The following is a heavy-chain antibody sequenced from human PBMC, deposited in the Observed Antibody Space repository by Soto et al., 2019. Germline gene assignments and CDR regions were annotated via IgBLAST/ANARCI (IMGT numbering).Heavy chain of an antibody. Sequence: QVQLQESGPGLVRPSWALSVTCDVSGDSISRSHWWSWVRQSPGKGLEWIGEISHSGVTNYNPYLKSRVTISGDKSKNQLSLKLTSVTAADTAVYYCARVRYDRSGFDHWGQGTLVSVSS. CDR2: ISHSGVT. V-gene: IGHV4-4*02. CDR1: GDSISRSHW. D-gene: IGHD3-22*01. CDR3: ARVRYDRSGFDH. J-gene: IGHJ4*02.